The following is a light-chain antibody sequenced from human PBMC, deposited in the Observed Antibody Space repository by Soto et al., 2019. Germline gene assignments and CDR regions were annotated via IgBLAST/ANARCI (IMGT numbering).Light chain of an antibody. CDR3: AAWDDSLSGHYV. CDR1: SSNIGSNY. Sequence: QSVLTQPPSTSGTPGQRVTLSCSGGSSNIGSNYVYWYQHLPGTAPKLLIYRTTQRPSGVPDRFSASKSGTSASLAISGLRSEDEADYYCAAWDDSLSGHYVFGTGTKLTVL. CDR2: RTT. J-gene: IGLJ1*01. V-gene: IGLV1-47*01.